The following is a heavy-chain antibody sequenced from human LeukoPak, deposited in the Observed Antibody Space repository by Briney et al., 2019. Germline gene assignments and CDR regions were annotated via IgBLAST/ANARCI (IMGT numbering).Heavy chain of an antibody. V-gene: IGHV3-23*01. D-gene: IGHD5-18*01. J-gene: IGHJ4*02. CDR1: GFTFSSYA. CDR3: AKGIHFGYSYGYSFDY. Sequence: QPGGSLRLTCAASGFTFSSYAVSWVRQAPGKGLEWVSTISGSGGSTYYAVSVKGRFTIPRDNSKNTLYLQMNSLRAEDTAVYYCAKGIHFGYSYGYSFDYWGQGTLVTVSS. CDR2: ISGSGGST.